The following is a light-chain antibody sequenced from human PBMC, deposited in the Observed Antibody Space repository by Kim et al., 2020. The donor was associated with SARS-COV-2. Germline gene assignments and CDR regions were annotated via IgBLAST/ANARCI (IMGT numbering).Light chain of an antibody. V-gene: IGKV3-15*01. Sequence: EIVMTQSPATLSVSPGERATLSCRASQSVSSYLAWYQQKPGQAPRLLIYGASTRATGIPARFSGSGSGTEFTLSISSLQSEDFAVYYCQQHSNWPLTFGGGTKVDIK. J-gene: IGKJ4*01. CDR3: QQHSNWPLT. CDR2: GAS. CDR1: QSVSSY.